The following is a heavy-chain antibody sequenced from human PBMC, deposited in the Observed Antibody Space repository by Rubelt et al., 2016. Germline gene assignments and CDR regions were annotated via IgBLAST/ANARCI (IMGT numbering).Heavy chain of an antibody. V-gene: IGHV3-48*03. Sequence: EVQLVESGGGLVQPGGSLRLSCAASGFTFSSYEMNWVRQAPGKGLEWVSYISSSGSTIYYADSVKGLFTISGDNAKNSLYLQMNSLRAEDTAVYYCARSDIVATITDYWGQGTLVTVSS. CDR1: GFTFSSYE. J-gene: IGHJ4*02. CDR2: ISSSGSTI. D-gene: IGHD5-12*01. CDR3: ARSDIVATITDY.